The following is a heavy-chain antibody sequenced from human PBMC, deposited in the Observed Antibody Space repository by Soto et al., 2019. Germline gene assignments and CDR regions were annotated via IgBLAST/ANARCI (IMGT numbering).Heavy chain of an antibody. CDR2: IYYSGST. Sequence: SETLSLTCTVSCGSISSGGYYWSWIRQHPGKGLEWIGYIYYSGSTYYNPSLKSRVTISVDTSKNQFSLKLSSVTAADTAVYYCARDSYYYDSSGYFGAFDIWGQGTMVT. CDR1: CGSISSGGYY. J-gene: IGHJ3*02. V-gene: IGHV4-31*03. CDR3: ARDSYYYDSSGYFGAFDI. D-gene: IGHD3-22*01.